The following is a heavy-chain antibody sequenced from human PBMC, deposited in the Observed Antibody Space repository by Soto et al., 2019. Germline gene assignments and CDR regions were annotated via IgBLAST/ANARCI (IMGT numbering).Heavy chain of an antibody. D-gene: IGHD1-26*01. CDR3: TRPPSGSYGDDFDY. CDR1: GFSFSDSA. V-gene: IGHV3-73*02. CDR2: IRDKANHYAT. Sequence: EVHLEESGGGLVEPGGSLILSCKVSGFSFSDSAMHWVRQASGKGLEWVGHIRDKANHYATAYAASVKGRFVISRDDSQNTAYLQMSSLKADDTAVYYCTRPPSGSYGDDFDYWGQGTLVTVSS. J-gene: IGHJ4*02.